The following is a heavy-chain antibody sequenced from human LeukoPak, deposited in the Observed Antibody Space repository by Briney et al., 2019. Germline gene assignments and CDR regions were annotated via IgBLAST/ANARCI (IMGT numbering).Heavy chain of an antibody. D-gene: IGHD6-6*01. CDR3: ARVGDSSSGSAAFDY. J-gene: IGHJ4*02. V-gene: IGHV1-69*04. CDR2: IIPILGIA. Sequence: ASVKVSCKASGGTFSSYAISWVRQAPGQGLEWMGRIIPILGIANHAQKFQGRVTITADKSTSTACMELSSLRSEDTAVYYCARVGDSSSGSAAFDYWGQGTLVTVSS. CDR1: GGTFSSYA.